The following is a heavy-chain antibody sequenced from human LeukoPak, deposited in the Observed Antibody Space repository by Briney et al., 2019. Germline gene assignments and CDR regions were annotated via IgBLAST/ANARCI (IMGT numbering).Heavy chain of an antibody. D-gene: IGHD1-1*01. Sequence: GSLRLSCAASGFTFSDYYMSWIRQAPGKGLEWVSYISTTSTYTNYADSVKGRFTISRDNAKNALYLQMNSLRAEDTAVYYCARDWAPSNGNWFDPWGQGTLVTVSS. V-gene: IGHV3-11*06. CDR3: ARDWAPSNGNWFDP. CDR2: ISTTSTYT. J-gene: IGHJ5*02. CDR1: GFTFSDYY.